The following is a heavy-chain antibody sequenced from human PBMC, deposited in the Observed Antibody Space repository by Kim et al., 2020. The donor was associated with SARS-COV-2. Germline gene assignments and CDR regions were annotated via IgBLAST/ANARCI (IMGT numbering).Heavy chain of an antibody. D-gene: IGHD2-2*01. J-gene: IGHJ6*02. Sequence: GGSLRLSCAASGFTFSSYSMNWVRQAPGKGLEWVSYISSSSSTIYYADSVKGRFTISRDNAKNSLYLQMNSLRAEDTAVSYCARDYYCSSTSCYDYYYYGMDVWGQGTTVTVSS. V-gene: IGHV3-48*04. CDR1: GFTFSSYS. CDR3: ARDYYCSSTSCYDYYYYGMDV. CDR2: ISSSSSTI.